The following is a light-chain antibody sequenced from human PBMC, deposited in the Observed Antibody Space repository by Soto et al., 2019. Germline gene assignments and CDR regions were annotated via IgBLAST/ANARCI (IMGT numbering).Light chain of an antibody. CDR3: QQYNSYPYT. Sequence: DIQMTQAPSSLSASVGDRVTITCRAIQGISKYLAWFQQKPGKATKSLIYAASSLQSGVPSKFSGSGSGTDFTLTISSLQPEDFATYYCQQYNSYPYTFGHGTKLEIK. CDR2: AAS. J-gene: IGKJ2*01. V-gene: IGKV1-16*02. CDR1: QGISKY.